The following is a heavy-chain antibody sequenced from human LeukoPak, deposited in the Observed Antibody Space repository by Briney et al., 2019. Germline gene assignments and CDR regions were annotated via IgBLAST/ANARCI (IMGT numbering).Heavy chain of an antibody. Sequence: GGSLRLSCAASGFTVSSNYMSWVRQAPGKELEWVSVIYSGGSTYYADSVKGRFTISRDNSKNTLYLQMNSLRAEDTAVYYCARSYGSGTPWYFDFWGQGSLITVSS. V-gene: IGHV3-53*01. CDR3: ARSYGSGTPWYFDF. D-gene: IGHD3-10*01. J-gene: IGHJ4*02. CDR1: GFTVSSNY. CDR2: IYSGGST.